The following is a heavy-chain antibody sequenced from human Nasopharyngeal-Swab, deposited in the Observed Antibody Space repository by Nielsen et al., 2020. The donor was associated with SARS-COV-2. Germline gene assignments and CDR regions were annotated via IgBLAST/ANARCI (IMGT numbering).Heavy chain of an antibody. D-gene: IGHD1-1*01. CDR2: IYYSGTT. CDR1: GCSISSHY. V-gene: IGHV4-59*11. Sequence: SETLSLTCSVSGCSISSHYWSWIRQPPGKGLEWIGYIYYSGTTNYSPSLKSRVTISLDTSKTHFSLKVVSVTAADTAMYYCARVGGLGNDNKEAFDIWGQGIMVTVSS. J-gene: IGHJ3*02. CDR3: ARVGGLGNDNKEAFDI.